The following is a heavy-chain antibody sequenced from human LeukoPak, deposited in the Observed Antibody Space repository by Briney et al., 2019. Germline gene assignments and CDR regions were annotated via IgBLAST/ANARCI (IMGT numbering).Heavy chain of an antibody. CDR1: GFTFSYFA. Sequence: GGSLRLSCAASGFTFSYFAIHWVRQAPGKGLEWVAVIWYDGSNKYYADSVKGRFTISRDNSKNTLYLQMNSLRAEDTAVYYCAKAAATGTTVFDYWGQGTLVTVSS. D-gene: IGHD1-1*01. CDR2: IWYDGSNK. CDR3: AKAAATGTTVFDY. V-gene: IGHV3-33*06. J-gene: IGHJ4*02.